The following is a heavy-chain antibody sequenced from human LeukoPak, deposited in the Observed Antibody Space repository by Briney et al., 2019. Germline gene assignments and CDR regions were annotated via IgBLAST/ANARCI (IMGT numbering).Heavy chain of an antibody. Sequence: PGRSLRLSCAASGFTFSSYAMHWVRQAPGKGLEWVAVISYDGSNKYYADSVKGRFTISRDNSKNTLYLQMNSLRAEDTAVYYCARRGYSYGSTGYYFDYWSQGTLVTVSS. D-gene: IGHD5-18*01. CDR3: ARRGYSYGSTGYYFDY. J-gene: IGHJ4*02. CDR1: GFTFSSYA. CDR2: ISYDGSNK. V-gene: IGHV3-30-3*01.